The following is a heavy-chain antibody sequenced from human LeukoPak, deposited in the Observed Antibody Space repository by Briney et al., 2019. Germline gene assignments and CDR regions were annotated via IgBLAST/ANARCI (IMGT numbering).Heavy chain of an antibody. D-gene: IGHD2-15*01. CDR1: GYTFTSYG. V-gene: IGHV1-18*01. CDR3: ARSGYCSGGSCPHYMDV. Sequence: ASVKVSCKASGYTFTSYGISWVRQAPGQGLEWMGWISAYNGNTNYAQKLQGRVTMTTDTSTSTAYMELSSLRSEDTAVYYCARSGYCSGGSCPHYMDVWGKGTTVTVSS. CDR2: ISAYNGNT. J-gene: IGHJ6*03.